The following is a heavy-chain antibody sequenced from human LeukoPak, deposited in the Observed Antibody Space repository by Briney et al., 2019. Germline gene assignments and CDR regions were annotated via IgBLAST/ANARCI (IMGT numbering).Heavy chain of an antibody. CDR2: TSWNSGSI. V-gene: IGHV3-9*01. Sequence: GGSLRLSCAASGFTFDDYAMHWVRQAPGKGLEWVSGTSWNSGSIGYADSVKGRFTISRDNAKNSLYLQMNSLRAEDTALYYCAKDMAYYDSSGSFDYWGQGTLVTVSS. CDR3: AKDMAYYDSSGSFDY. CDR1: GFTFDDYA. D-gene: IGHD3-22*01. J-gene: IGHJ4*02.